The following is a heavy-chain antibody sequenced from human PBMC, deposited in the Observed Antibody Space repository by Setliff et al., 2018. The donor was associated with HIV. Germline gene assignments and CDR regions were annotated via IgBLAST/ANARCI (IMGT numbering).Heavy chain of an antibody. CDR3: ARPNYYVSSGSFDY. CDR1: GFIFSNHW. D-gene: IGHD3-22*01. J-gene: IGHJ4*02. Sequence: PGGSLRLSCAASGFIFSNHWIHWVRQRPGEGLVWVARINNDGSVTNYVDSVKGRFTVSRENAKNSLYLQMNSLRAEDTAVYYCARPNYYVSSGSFDYWGQGTLVTVSS. CDR2: INNDGSVT. V-gene: IGHV3-74*01.